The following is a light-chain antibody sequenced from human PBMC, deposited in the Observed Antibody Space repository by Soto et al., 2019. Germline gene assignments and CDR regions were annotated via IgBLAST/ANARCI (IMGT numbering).Light chain of an antibody. J-gene: IGKJ4*01. Sequence: EIVMTQSPSTLSASLGERATLSCRASQSVYTTLAWYQQKPGQAPRLLIYGASTRATGIPARFSGTGSATEFTLTISSLQSEDSAVYYCQQYSRWPLTFGGGTKVEI. CDR1: QSVYTT. CDR3: QQYSRWPLT. CDR2: GAS. V-gene: IGKV3-15*01.